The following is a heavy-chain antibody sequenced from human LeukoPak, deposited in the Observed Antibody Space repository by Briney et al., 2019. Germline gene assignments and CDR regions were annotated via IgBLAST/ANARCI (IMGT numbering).Heavy chain of an antibody. D-gene: IGHD4-17*01. CDR3: ARERGDYLAFGY. J-gene: IGHJ4*02. CDR1: GFTFSSYA. Sequence: GGSLRLACAASGFTFSSYAMHWVRQAPGKGLEWVAVISYDGSNKYYADSVKGRFTISRDNPKNTLYLQMNSLRAEDTAVYYCARERGDYLAFGYWGQGTLVTVSS. V-gene: IGHV3-30*04. CDR2: ISYDGSNK.